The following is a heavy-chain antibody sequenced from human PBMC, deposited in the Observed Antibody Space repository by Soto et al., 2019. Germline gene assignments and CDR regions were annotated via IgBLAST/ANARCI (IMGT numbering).Heavy chain of an antibody. CDR2: IYVGDSDT. J-gene: IGHJ4*02. CDR1: GYTFSSYW. D-gene: IGHD1-1*01. CDR3: ARAPTGTSDPRHFDY. V-gene: IGHV5-51*01. Sequence: GESLKISCNGSGYTFSSYWIGWVRQMPGKGLELMGIIYVGDSDTRYRPSFQGQVTISADKSITTAYLQWSSLKASDTAMYYCARAPTGTSDPRHFDYWGQGTLVTVSS.